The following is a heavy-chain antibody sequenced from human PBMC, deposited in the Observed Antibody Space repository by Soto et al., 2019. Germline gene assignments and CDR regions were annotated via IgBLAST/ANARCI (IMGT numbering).Heavy chain of an antibody. CDR2: ISGSGGST. CDR3: AKDRGGSYYNYYYGMDV. D-gene: IGHD1-26*01. V-gene: IGHV3-23*01. CDR1: GFTFSSYA. J-gene: IGHJ6*02. Sequence: PGGSLRLSCAASGFTFSSYAMSWVRQAPGKGLEWVSAISGSGGSTYYADSVKGRFTISRDNSKNTLYLQMNSLRAEDTAVYYCAKDRGGSYYNYYYGMDVWGQGTTVTVSS.